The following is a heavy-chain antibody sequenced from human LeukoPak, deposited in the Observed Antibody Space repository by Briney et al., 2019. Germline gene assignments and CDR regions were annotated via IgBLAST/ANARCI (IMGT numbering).Heavy chain of an antibody. CDR3: ARDMGSSWFGPLDY. CDR1: GFTFSSFG. Sequence: GSSLRLSCATSGFTFSSFGMHWVRQAPGKGLEWVAVLWYDGTNDYYAESVRGRFTISRDNSKNTLYLQMNSLRDEDTALYYCARDMGSSWFGPLDYWGQGTPVTVSS. V-gene: IGHV3-33*01. D-gene: IGHD6-13*01. J-gene: IGHJ4*02. CDR2: LWYDGTND.